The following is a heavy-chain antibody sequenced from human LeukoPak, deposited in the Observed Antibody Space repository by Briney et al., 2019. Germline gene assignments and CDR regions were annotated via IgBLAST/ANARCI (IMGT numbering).Heavy chain of an antibody. Sequence: PGGSLRLSCGASGVTFDDYAMHGGRQAPGKGLEWVSGISWNSGSIGYADSVKCRFTISRDNAKNSLYLQMNSLRAEDTALYYCAKVGTDGDYLDYWGQGTLVTVSS. V-gene: IGHV3-9*01. CDR1: GVTFDDYA. CDR3: AKVGTDGDYLDY. J-gene: IGHJ4*02. D-gene: IGHD1-14*01. CDR2: ISWNSGSI.